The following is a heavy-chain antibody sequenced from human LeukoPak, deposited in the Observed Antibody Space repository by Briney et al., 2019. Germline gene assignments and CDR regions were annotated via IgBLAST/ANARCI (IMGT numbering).Heavy chain of an antibody. CDR1: GGSISSYY. CDR3: ARHSGGSGSDFDY. D-gene: IGHD1-26*01. J-gene: IGHJ4*02. V-gene: IGHV4-59*08. CDR2: IYYSGST. Sequence: SETLSLTCTVSGGSISSYYWSWIRLPPGKGLEWIGYIYYSGSTNYNPSLKSRVTISVDTSKNQFSLKLSSVTAADTAVYYCARHSGGSGSDFDYWGQGTLVTVSS.